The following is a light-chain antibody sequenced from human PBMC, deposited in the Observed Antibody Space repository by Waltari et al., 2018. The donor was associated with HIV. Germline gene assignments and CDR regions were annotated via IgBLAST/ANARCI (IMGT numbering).Light chain of an antibody. J-gene: IGLJ2*01. CDR2: KDT. CDR3: QSADNSETNPVV. V-gene: IGLV3-25*03. CDR1: ALPNQF. Sequence: SSELTQPPSVSVSPGQTARITCSGDALPNQFTYWYQQKSGQAPVLYKDTERPSGVPERFSASTSGTIVTLTIGEVQAEDEADYYCQSADNSETNPVVFGGGTELTVL.